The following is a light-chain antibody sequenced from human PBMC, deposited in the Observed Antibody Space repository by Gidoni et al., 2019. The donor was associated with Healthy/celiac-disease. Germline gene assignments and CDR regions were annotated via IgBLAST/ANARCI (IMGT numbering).Light chain of an antibody. Sequence: IQITQSPSSLSASVGDRVTITCRASQSIISYLNWYQQKPGKAPKLLIYAASSLQSGVPSRFSGSGSGTDFTLTISSLQPEDVATYYCQQSYSTPLTFGGGTKVEIK. CDR3: QQSYSTPLT. CDR2: AAS. CDR1: QSIISY. V-gene: IGKV1-39*01. J-gene: IGKJ4*01.